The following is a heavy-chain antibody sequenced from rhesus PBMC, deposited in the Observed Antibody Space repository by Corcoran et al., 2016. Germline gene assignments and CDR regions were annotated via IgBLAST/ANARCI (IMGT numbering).Heavy chain of an antibody. CDR2: IYGSSTST. CDR1: GGSIIHSYR. V-gene: IGHV4S10*01. Sequence: QVQLQVSGPVVLKPSETLTLSCAVLGGSIIHSYRWSLFRQPPVKGLEWIGYIYGSSTSTHYNPSLKSRVTISKDTSKNQFSLKLSSVTAADTAVYYCATSDVWGRGVLVTVSS. J-gene: IGHJ5-2*02. CDR3: ATSDV.